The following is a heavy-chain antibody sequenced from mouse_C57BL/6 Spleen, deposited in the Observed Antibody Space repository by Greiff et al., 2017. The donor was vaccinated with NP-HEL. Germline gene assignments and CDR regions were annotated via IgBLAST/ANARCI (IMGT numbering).Heavy chain of an antibody. CDR3: TPYDLDY. V-gene: IGHV14-4*01. D-gene: IGHD2-4*01. CDR2: IDPENGDT. CDR1: GFNIKDDY. Sequence: VQLQQSGAELVRPGASVKLSCTASGFNIKDDYMHWVKQRPEQGLEWIGWIDPENGDTEYASKFQGKATITADTSSNTAYLQLSSLTSEDTAVYYCTPYDLDYWGQGTTLTVSS. J-gene: IGHJ2*01.